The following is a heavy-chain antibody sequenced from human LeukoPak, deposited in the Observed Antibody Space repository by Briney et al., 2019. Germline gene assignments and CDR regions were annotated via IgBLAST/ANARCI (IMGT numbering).Heavy chain of an antibody. CDR1: GYTFTSYY. CDR3: AKGDIDY. J-gene: IGHJ4*02. CDR2: INPRDGST. Sequence: ASVKVSCKASGYTFTSYYMHWVRQAPGQGLEWMGVINPRDGSTTYAQNFQGRVTMTRDTSTSTVYMELSSLRSEDTAVYYCAKGDIDYWGQGTLVTVCS. D-gene: IGHD2-15*01. V-gene: IGHV1-46*01.